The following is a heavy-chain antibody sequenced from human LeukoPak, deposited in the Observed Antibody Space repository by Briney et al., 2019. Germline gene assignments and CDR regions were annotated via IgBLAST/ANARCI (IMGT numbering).Heavy chain of an antibody. V-gene: IGHV3-7*04. CDR1: GFTFSTYW. J-gene: IGHJ4*02. CDR2: IHPDGNEK. CDR3: ARGDDFSGDY. Sequence: GGSLRLSCAASGFTFSTYWMSWVRQAPGKGLEWVTNIHPDGNEKYYVDSVKGRFTISRDNVKNSLYLQMSSLRVEDTAVYYCARGDDFSGDYWGQGTLVTVSS. D-gene: IGHD3/OR15-3a*01.